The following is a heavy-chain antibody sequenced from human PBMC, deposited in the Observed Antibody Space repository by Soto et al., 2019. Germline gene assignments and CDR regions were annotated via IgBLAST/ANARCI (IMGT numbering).Heavy chain of an antibody. CDR2: ISPSGTT. CDR3: TRGRSYYDSGTYAN. Sequence: SETLSLTCAVYGGSFSYYYWSWIRQSPGKGLEWIGEISPSGTTKYNPSLKSRVIISMHTSTNQFSLYLSSVTAADTAVYYCTRGRSYYDSGTYANWGQGTLVTVSS. J-gene: IGHJ4*02. V-gene: IGHV4-34*01. D-gene: IGHD3-10*01. CDR1: GGSFSYYY.